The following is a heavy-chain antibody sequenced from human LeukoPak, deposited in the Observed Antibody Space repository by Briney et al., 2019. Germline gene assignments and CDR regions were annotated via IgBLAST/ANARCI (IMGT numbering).Heavy chain of an antibody. CDR1: GFTFSSYD. CDR2: IGTAGEI. J-gene: IGHJ3*02. CDR3: ARVGATVVTNTLDAFDI. V-gene: IGHV3-13*01. D-gene: IGHD4-23*01. Sequence: PGGSLRLSCAASGFTFSSYDIHWVRQATGKGLEWVSGIGTAGEIYYPGSVKGRFTISRENAKNSLYLQMNSLRAEDTAVYYCARVGATVVTNTLDAFDIWGQGTMVTVSS.